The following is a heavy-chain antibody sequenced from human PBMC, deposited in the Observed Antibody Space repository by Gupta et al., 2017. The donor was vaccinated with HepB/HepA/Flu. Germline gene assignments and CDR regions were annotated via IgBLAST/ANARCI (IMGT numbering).Heavy chain of an antibody. J-gene: IGHJ6*04. CDR3: ARVVRGKADV. CDR1: GGSFSGYY. D-gene: IGHD3-10*01. CDR2: INHSGST. V-gene: IGHV4-34*01. Sequence: QVQLQQWGAGLLKPSETLSLTCAVYGGSFSGYYWSWIRQPPGKGLEWIGEINHSGSTNYNPALKRRVNISGDTAKNQFSLQMRSVTAADTAVYYFARVVRGKADVWGKGTPVTVSS.